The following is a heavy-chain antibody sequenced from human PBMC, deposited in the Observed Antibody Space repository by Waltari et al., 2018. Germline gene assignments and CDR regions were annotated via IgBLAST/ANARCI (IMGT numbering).Heavy chain of an antibody. CDR2: IYYSGST. CDR3: ARVRRGWLRSYYYYYMDV. J-gene: IGHJ6*03. D-gene: IGHD5-12*01. CDR1: GGSIRSHY. V-gene: IGHV4-59*11. Sequence: QVQLQESGPGLVKPSETLSLTCTVSGGSIRSHYWSWLRQPPGKGLEWIGYIYYSGSTNYNPSLKSRVTISVDTSKNQFSLKLSSVTAADTAVYYCARVRRGWLRSYYYYYMDVWGKGTTVTVSS.